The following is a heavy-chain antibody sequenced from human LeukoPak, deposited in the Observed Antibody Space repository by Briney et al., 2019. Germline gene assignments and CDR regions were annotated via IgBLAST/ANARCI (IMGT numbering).Heavy chain of an antibody. CDR3: ATLRFLEWLPAFDI. CDR1: GYTFTGYY. CDR2: INPNSGGT. V-gene: IGHV1-2*02. Sequence: ASAKVSCKASGYTFTGYYMHWVRQAPGQGLEWMGWINPNSGGTNYAQKFQGRVTMTRDTSVSTAYMELSRLRSDDTAVYYCATLRFLEWLPAFDIWGQGTMVTVSS. D-gene: IGHD3-3*01. J-gene: IGHJ3*02.